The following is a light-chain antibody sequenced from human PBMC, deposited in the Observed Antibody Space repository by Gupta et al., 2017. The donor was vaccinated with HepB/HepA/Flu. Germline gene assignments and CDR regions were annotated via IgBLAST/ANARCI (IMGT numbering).Light chain of an antibody. CDR2: NTD. Sequence: QPVVTLAPSLSVSPGGTVTLTCGLSSGSVSTNYYPSWYQQTPAQAQRTLIYNTDTRSSGVPDRFSGSIRGNKAALTITGAQADEESDYYGVRDVATGIWVFGGGTKLTVL. V-gene: IGLV8-61*01. CDR3: VRDVATGIWV. J-gene: IGLJ3*02. CDR1: SGSVSTNYY.